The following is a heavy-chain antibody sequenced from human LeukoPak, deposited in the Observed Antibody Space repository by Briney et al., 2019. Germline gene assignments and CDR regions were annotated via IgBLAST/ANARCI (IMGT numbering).Heavy chain of an antibody. CDR2: INPNDGDT. V-gene: IGHV1-2*02. CDR1: GYTFTDYY. D-gene: IGHD3-10*01. J-gene: IGHJ5*02. CDR3: ARDVNSVWFGEARFDP. Sequence: GASVKVSCKASGYTFTDYYMHWVRQAPGQGFEWMGWINPNDGDTNYAQKFQGRVTMTRDTSISTAHMEVSRLRSDDTAVYYCARDVNSVWFGEARFDPWGQGTLVTVSS.